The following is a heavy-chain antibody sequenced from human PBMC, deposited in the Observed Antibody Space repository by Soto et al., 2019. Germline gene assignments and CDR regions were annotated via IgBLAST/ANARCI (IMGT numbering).Heavy chain of an antibody. V-gene: IGHV4-34*01. CDR3: ARGRGYVYGYNFYGMDV. Sequence: SETLSLTCGVYRGSFSGFYWTWVRQTPGKGLEWIGEINHSGSTNYNPSLKNRVTISVDRSTNYFSLRMTSVTAADAAVYYCARGRGYVYGYNFYGMDVWGQGTTVTVSS. CDR1: RGSFSGFY. D-gene: IGHD5-18*01. J-gene: IGHJ6*02. CDR2: INHSGST.